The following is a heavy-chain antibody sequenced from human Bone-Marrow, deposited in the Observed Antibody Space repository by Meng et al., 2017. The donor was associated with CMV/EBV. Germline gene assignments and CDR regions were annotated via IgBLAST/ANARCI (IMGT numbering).Heavy chain of an antibody. CDR2: IYSGGST. V-gene: IGHV3-53*01. CDR1: GITVSSNY. D-gene: IGHD3-22*01. Sequence: GESLKISCAASGITVSSNYMSWVRQAPGKGLEWVSVIYSGGSTYYADSVKGRFTISRDNSKNTLYLQMNSLRAEDTAVYYCARGESGYPLYYYYGMDVWGQGTTVTVSS. J-gene: IGHJ6*02. CDR3: ARGESGYPLYYYYGMDV.